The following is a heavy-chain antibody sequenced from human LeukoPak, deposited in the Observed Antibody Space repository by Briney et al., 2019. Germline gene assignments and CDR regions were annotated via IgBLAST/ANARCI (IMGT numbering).Heavy chain of an antibody. Sequence: SGGSLRLSCAASGFTFSSYEMNWVRQAPGRGLEWVSIISFDGSNKYYADSVKGRFTISRDNSKNTLYLQMNSLRAEDTAVYYCAKDRVVYNWNYAYYFDDWGQGNLVTVSS. J-gene: IGHJ4*02. CDR2: ISFDGSNK. CDR1: GFTFSSYE. V-gene: IGHV3-30*18. CDR3: AKDRVVYNWNYAYYFDD. D-gene: IGHD1-7*01.